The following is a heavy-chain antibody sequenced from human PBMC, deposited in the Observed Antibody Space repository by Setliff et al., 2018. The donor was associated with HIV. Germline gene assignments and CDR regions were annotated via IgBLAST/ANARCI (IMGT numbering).Heavy chain of an antibody. CDR2: IVPILNTG. Sequence: SVKVSCKASGYTFTSYYLHWVRQAPGQGLEWMGGIVPILNTGNYAPKFQGRVTITADESTTTAYMELSSLRSEDTAVYYCARGKGVGGVIITGGLDVWGKGTTVTVSS. D-gene: IGHD3-10*01. J-gene: IGHJ6*04. V-gene: IGHV1-69*13. CDR3: ARGKGVGGVIITGGLDV. CDR1: GYTFTSYY.